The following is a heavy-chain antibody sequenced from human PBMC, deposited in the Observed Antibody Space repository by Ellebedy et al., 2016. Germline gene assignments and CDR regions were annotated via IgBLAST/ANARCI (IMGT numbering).Heavy chain of an antibody. D-gene: IGHD6-13*01. V-gene: IGHV3-74*01. CDR2: ISTDGSDT. J-gene: IGHJ4*02. CDR3: AKDPQRIAAAEPAFDY. CDR1: GFTFSSYY. Sequence: GGSLRLSCAASGFTFSSYYMHWVRQAPGKGLVWVSRISTDGSDTAYADSVKGRFTVSRDNAKNTVYLQMNSLRTEDTALYYCAKDPQRIAAAEPAFDYWGQGTLVTVSS.